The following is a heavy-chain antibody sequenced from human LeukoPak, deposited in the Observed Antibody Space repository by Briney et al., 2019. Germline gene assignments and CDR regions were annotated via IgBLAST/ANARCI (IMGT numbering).Heavy chain of an antibody. Sequence: ASVKVSCKASGYTFTDYYLHWVRQAPGQGLEWMGIMNPSGGNTNYAQKFQGRVTITADESTSTAYMELSSLRSEDTAVYYCARDPTPPRIAVAGLGISIDTDNDAFDIWGQGTMVTVSS. V-gene: IGHV1-46*01. J-gene: IGHJ3*02. CDR2: MNPSGGNT. CDR3: ARDPTPPRIAVAGLGISIDTDNDAFDI. D-gene: IGHD6-19*01. CDR1: GYTFTDYY.